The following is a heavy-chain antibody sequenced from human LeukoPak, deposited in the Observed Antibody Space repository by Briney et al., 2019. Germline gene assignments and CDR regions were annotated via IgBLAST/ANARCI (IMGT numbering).Heavy chain of an antibody. CDR3: ARDLGYSHVYSFNY. Sequence: GGSLILSCAVSVFTVSSNYVSWVRQAPGKGLEWVSVIYSDGRTYYADSVKGRFTISRDNSKNTLYLQMNTLRAEDTAVYYCARDLGYSHVYSFNYWGQGTLVTVSS. V-gene: IGHV3-53*01. CDR2: IYSDGRT. CDR1: VFTVSSNY. J-gene: IGHJ4*02. D-gene: IGHD5-18*01.